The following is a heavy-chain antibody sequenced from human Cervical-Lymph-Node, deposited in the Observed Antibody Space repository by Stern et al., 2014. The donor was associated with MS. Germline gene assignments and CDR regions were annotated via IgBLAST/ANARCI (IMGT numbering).Heavy chain of an antibody. D-gene: IGHD6-13*01. CDR3: ASAYSSSHYYFDY. V-gene: IGHV3-33*01. J-gene: IGHJ4*02. CDR2: IWYDGSNP. CDR1: GFSFSRYA. Sequence: QVQLVQSGGGVVQPGRSLRLSCAASGFSFSRYAMHWVRQAPGKGLELVALIWYDGSNPYYADSVTGLFTISRDNFKNTLYLQMNSLRAEDTAVYYCASAYSSSHYYFDYWGQGTLVTVSS.